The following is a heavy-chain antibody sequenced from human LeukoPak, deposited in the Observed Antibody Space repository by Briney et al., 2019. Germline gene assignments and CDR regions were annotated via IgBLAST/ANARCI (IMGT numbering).Heavy chain of an antibody. D-gene: IGHD4-11*01. Sequence: GGSLRLSCAASGFTFSNYWMHWVRQAPGKGLVWVSRIHSDGSSTTYADSVKGRFTISRDNAKNTLYLQMNSLTAEDTAVYYCAEGGSKAPDYWGQGTLVTVSS. J-gene: IGHJ4*02. CDR2: IHSDGSST. V-gene: IGHV3-74*01. CDR3: AEGGSKAPDY. CDR1: GFTFSNYW.